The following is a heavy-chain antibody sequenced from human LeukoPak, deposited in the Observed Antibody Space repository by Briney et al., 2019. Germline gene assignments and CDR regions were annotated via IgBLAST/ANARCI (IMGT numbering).Heavy chain of an antibody. CDR1: GGSISGTNSY. CDR3: ARQRADYYYYYMDV. V-gene: IGHV4-39*01. Sequence: SETLSLTCIVSGGSISGTNSYWAWLRQPAGKGLEWIGSIYFSGSTFYKSSLESRLNMSVDMSKNQFSLKVRSVTAADTAVYYCARQRADYYYYYMDVWGKGTTVTVSS. CDR2: IYFSGST. J-gene: IGHJ6*03.